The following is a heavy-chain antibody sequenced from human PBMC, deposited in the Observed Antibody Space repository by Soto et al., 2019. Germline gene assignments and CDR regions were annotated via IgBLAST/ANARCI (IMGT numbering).Heavy chain of an antibody. CDR2: ISAYDGKT. CDR3: ARDPHEFWTSYWFDP. D-gene: IGHD3-3*01. J-gene: IGHJ5*02. Sequence: ASVKVSCKTSGYTFNTYGINWVRQAPGQGLELMGWISAYDGKTTYAEKFQGRVTLTTDTSTSTAYMELRSLRSDDTAIYYCARDPHEFWTSYWFDPWGQGTPVTLSS. V-gene: IGHV1-18*01. CDR1: GYTFNTYG.